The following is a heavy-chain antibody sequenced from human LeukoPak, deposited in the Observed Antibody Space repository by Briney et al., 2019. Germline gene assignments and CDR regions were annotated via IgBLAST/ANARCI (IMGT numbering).Heavy chain of an antibody. Sequence: HPGGSLRLSCAASGFTFRDYAMHWVRQAPGKGLEWVSGISWNSGSIGYADSVKGRFTISRDNAKNSLYLQMNSLRAEDTALYYCAKDTIIGELRGAFDIWGQGTMVTVSS. D-gene: IGHD1-26*01. CDR1: GFTFRDYA. CDR3: AKDTIIGELRGAFDI. CDR2: ISWNSGSI. J-gene: IGHJ3*02. V-gene: IGHV3-9*01.